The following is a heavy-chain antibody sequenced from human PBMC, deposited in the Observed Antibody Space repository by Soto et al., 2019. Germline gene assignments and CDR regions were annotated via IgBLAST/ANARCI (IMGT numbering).Heavy chain of an antibody. J-gene: IGHJ5*02. CDR1: GVTFSSYE. CDR3: ARGQNWFSFDP. V-gene: IGHV3-48*03. D-gene: IGHD3-9*01. Sequence: EVQLVESGGGLVQPGGSMRLSCAASGVTFSSYEMNWVRQAPGKGLEWVSYISSSGSTIYYADSVKGRFTISRDNAKNSLYLQMNSLRAEDTAVYYCARGQNWFSFDPWGQGTLVTVSS. CDR2: ISSSGSTI.